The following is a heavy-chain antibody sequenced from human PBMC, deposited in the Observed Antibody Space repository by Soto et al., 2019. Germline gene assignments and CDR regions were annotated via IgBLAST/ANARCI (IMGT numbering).Heavy chain of an antibody. Sequence: QVQLVQSGAEVKKPGSSVKVSCKASGGTFSSYTISWVRQAPGQGLEWMGRIIPILGIANYAQKFQGRVTITADKSTSTAYMELSSLRSEDTAVYYCARDPDYGDYAGVENDDDYWGQGTLVTVSS. V-gene: IGHV1-69*08. CDR2: IIPILGIA. CDR3: ARDPDYGDYAGVENDDDY. J-gene: IGHJ4*02. D-gene: IGHD4-17*01. CDR1: GGTFSSYT.